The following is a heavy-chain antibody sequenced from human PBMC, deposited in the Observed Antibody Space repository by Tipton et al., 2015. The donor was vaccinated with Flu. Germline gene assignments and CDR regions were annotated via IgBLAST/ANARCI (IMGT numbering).Heavy chain of an antibody. V-gene: IGHV3-9*01. CDR1: GFAFDDYA. CDR3: AKDAGNSAYYYYGLDV. D-gene: IGHD1-14*01. J-gene: IGHJ6*01. Sequence: SLRLSCVGSGFAFDDYAMHWVRQVPGKGLEWVSGINGNGDRIGYAGSVRGRFTISRDNANNSLYLQMNGLRSEDTGFYYCAKDAGNSAYYYYGLDVCGQGTTVTISS. CDR2: INGNGDRI.